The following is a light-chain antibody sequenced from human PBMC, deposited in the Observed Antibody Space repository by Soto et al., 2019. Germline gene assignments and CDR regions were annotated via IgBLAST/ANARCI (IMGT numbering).Light chain of an antibody. Sequence: IVLTQSPGTLSLSPGERATLSCRASHSISHNYLAWYQQEPGQAPRLLIHGVSIRATGIPDRFSGSGSGTDFTLSISRLEPEDFAVYYCQLYSGSPWTFGQGTKVEIK. CDR1: HSISHNY. V-gene: IGKV3-20*01. CDR3: QLYSGSPWT. J-gene: IGKJ1*01. CDR2: GVS.